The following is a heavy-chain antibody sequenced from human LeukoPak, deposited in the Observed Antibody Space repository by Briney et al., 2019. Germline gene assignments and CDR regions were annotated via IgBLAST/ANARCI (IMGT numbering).Heavy chain of an antibody. CDR1: GFPISSGFS. D-gene: IGHD3-16*01. CDR2: ISYSPIT. Sequence: SETLSLTCAVFGFPISSGFSWAWIRQSPGKGLDWIASISYSPITYYKPSLESRLFISADTSKNQFSVRLTSVTAADTAVYYCARVGAVPGIDPWGQGILVTVSS. CDR3: ARVGAVPGIDP. J-gene: IGHJ5*02. V-gene: IGHV4-38-2*01.